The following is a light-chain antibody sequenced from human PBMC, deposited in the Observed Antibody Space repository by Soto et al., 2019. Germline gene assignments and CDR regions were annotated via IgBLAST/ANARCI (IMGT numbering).Light chain of an antibody. V-gene: IGLV2-8*01. Sequence: QSVLTQPPSASGSPGQSVTISCTGTSSDVGGYNYVSWYQHHPGKAPKLMIYEVSKRPSGVPDRFSGSKSGNTASLTVSGLHAEDEADYYCSSYAGSNNLVFGGGTQLTVL. CDR2: EVS. J-gene: IGLJ2*01. CDR1: SSDVGGYNY. CDR3: SSYAGSNNLV.